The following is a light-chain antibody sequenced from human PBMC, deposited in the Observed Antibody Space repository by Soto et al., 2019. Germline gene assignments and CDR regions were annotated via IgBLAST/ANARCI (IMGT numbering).Light chain of an antibody. J-gene: IGKJ1*01. CDR2: GAS. CDR1: QSISRY. V-gene: IGKV3-20*01. Sequence: IVLTQSPGTLSLSPGERPTLSCRASQSISRYLAWYQQKPGQGPRLLIYGASSRATGTPDRFSGSGSGTDFTLTINRLEPEDFALYYCQQYGSSPPTFGQGTKVDI. CDR3: QQYGSSPPT.